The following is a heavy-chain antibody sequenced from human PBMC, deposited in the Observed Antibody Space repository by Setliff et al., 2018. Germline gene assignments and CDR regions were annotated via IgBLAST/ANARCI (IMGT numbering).Heavy chain of an antibody. V-gene: IGHV4-39*01. CDR2: IYYSGDT. CDR3: ARLSSRSHPNFDY. CDR1: GSSISSSNYY. D-gene: IGHD6-13*01. Sequence: PSETLSLTCTVSGSSISSSNYYWGWVRQSPGKGLEWVGSIYYSGDTYYDPSLKSRVTISVDTSKNQFSLNLSSVTAADMAVYYCARLSSRSHPNFDYWGQGTLVTV. J-gene: IGHJ4*02.